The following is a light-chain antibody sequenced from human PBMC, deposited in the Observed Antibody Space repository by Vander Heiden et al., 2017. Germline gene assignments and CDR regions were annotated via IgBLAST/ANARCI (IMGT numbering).Light chain of an antibody. J-gene: IGKJ2*01. V-gene: IGKV1-8*01. CDR1: QGISSY. CDR2: AAS. CDR3: QQYYSYPPT. Sequence: AIRLTPSPFSCSASTGDRGTITCRARQGISSYLAWYQQKPGKAPKLLIYAASTVQSGVPSRFSGSGSGTDFTLTISCLQSEDFATYYCQQYYSYPPTFGQGTKLEIK.